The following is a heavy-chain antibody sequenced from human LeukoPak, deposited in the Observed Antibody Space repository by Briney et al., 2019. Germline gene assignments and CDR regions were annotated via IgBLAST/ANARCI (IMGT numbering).Heavy chain of an antibody. V-gene: IGHV3-11*01. CDR1: RFTFSDYQ. D-gene: IGHD6-13*01. Sequence: PGGSLRLSCAASRFTFSDYQMSWIRQAPGKGLEWVSYISSSGSTIYYADSVKGRFTISRDNAKNSLYLQMNSLRAEDTAVYYCATIAETHLSVWGQGTLVTVSS. CDR3: ATIAETHLSV. CDR2: ISSSGSTI. J-gene: IGHJ4*02.